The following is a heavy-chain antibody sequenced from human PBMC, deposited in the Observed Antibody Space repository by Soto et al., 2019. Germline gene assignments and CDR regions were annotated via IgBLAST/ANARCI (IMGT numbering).Heavy chain of an antibody. J-gene: IGHJ6*03. CDR1: GGSFSGYY. Sequence: SETLSLTCAVYGGSFSGYYWSWIRQPPGKGLEWIGEINHSGSTNYNPSLKSRVTISVDTSKNQFSLKLSSVTAADTAVYYCASRAVAPYYYYMDVWGKGTTVTVSS. CDR2: INHSGST. CDR3: ASRAVAPYYYYMDV. V-gene: IGHV4-34*01. D-gene: IGHD6-19*01.